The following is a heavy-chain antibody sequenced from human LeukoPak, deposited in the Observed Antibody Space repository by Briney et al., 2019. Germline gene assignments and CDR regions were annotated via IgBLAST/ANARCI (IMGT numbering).Heavy chain of an antibody. V-gene: IGHV1-69*06. CDR3: ARGLVRGYSYGLVSFDY. J-gene: IGHJ4*02. CDR1: GGTFSSYA. D-gene: IGHD5-18*01. Sequence: SVKVSCKASGGTFSSYAISWVRQAPGQGLEWMGGIIPIFGTANYAQKFQDRVTITADKSTSTAYMELSSLRSEDTAVYYCARGLVRGYSYGLVSFDYWGQGTLVTVSS. CDR2: IIPIFGTA.